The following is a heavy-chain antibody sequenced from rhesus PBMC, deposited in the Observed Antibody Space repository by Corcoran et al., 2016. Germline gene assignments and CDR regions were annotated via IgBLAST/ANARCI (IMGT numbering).Heavy chain of an antibody. CDR3: ARTREYRPDY. V-gene: IGHV2S1*01. Sequence: QVTLKESGPALVKPTQTLTLTCTFSGFSLSTSGMGVGWIRQPPEKALEWLASIYWDDDKYSSTSLTSRLTISKDTSKNQVVLTMTNMDPVDTATYYCARTREYRPDYWGQGVLVTVSS. CDR2: IYWDDDK. J-gene: IGHJ4*01. D-gene: IGHD4-23*01. CDR1: GFSLSTSGMG.